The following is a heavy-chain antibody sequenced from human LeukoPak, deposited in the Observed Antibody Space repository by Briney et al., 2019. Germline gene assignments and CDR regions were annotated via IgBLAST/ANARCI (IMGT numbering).Heavy chain of an antibody. J-gene: IGHJ4*02. CDR3: ARDRVYCGSTSCYAYYFDY. V-gene: IGHV3-30-3*01. Sequence: GRSLRLSCAASGFTFSSYAMHWVRQAPGKGLEWVAVISYDGSSKYYADSVKGRFTISRDNAKNTLYLQMNSLRAEDTAVYYCARDRVYCGSTSCYAYYFDYWGQGTLVTVSS. CDR1: GFTFSSYA. CDR2: ISYDGSSK. D-gene: IGHD2-2*01.